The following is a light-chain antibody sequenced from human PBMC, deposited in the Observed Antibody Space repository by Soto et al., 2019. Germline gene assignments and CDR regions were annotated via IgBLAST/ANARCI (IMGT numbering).Light chain of an antibody. J-gene: IGKJ5*01. Sequence: DIQMTQSPSTLSASVGARVTSTCRAGQGISSWLAWYQQKPGKAPKLLIYDASSLESGVPSRFSGSESGTEFALTISSLQPDDFATYYCQQYNSYSITFGQGTRLETK. CDR1: QGISSW. CDR3: QQYNSYSIT. V-gene: IGKV1-5*01. CDR2: DAS.